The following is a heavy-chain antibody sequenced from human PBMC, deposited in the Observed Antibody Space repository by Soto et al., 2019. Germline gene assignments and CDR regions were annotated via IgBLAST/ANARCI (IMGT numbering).Heavy chain of an antibody. CDR3: ARRKGYYDFWSGYSRPYYYGMDV. CDR1: GFTFSSYA. J-gene: IGHJ6*02. D-gene: IGHD3-3*01. CDR2: ISYDGSNK. V-gene: IGHV3-30-3*01. Sequence: QVQLVESGGGVVQPGRSLRLSCAASGFTFSSYAMHWVRQAPGKGLEWVAVISYDGSNKYYADSVKGRFTISRDNSKNPMYLQMNSLRAEDTAVYYCARRKGYYDFWSGYSRPYYYGMDVWGQGTTVTGSS.